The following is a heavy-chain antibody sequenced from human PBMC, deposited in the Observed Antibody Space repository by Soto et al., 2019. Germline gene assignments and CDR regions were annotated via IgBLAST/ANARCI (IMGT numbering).Heavy chain of an antibody. CDR1: GGSISSYY. CDR2: IYYSGST. Sequence: PSETLSLTCTVSGGSISSYYWSWIRQPPGKGLEWIGYIYYSGSTNYNPSLKSRVTISVDTSKNQFSLKLSSVTAADTAIYYCVRANYFDFWAQRTLVTVSS. J-gene: IGHJ4*02. CDR3: VRANYFDF. V-gene: IGHV4-59*01.